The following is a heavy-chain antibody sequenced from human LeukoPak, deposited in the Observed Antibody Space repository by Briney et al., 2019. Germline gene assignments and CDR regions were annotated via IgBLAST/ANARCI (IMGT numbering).Heavy chain of an antibody. CDR3: ARPREGVMDC. D-gene: IGHD3-16*01. Sequence: GESLKISCKGSGFSFTNYWIAWVRQMPGKGLEWMGIIYSGDSDTRYSPSFQGQATISADKSISTAYLQWSSLKASDTAMYYCARPREGVMDCWGQGTLVTVSS. J-gene: IGHJ4*02. CDR1: GFSFTNYW. V-gene: IGHV5-51*01. CDR2: IYSGDSDT.